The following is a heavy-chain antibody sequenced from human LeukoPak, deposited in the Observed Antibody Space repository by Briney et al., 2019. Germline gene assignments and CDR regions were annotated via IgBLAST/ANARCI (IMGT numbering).Heavy chain of an antibody. Sequence: GGSLRLSCAASGFTFSSYNMKWVRQAPGKGLEWVSSISTSSSYIYFADSVKGRFTISRDNAKNSLYLQMNSLRADNTAVYYCARDRDWNSGLDYWGQGTLVTVSS. J-gene: IGHJ4*02. V-gene: IGHV3-21*01. CDR3: ARDRDWNSGLDY. D-gene: IGHD1-7*01. CDR1: GFTFSSYN. CDR2: ISTSSSYI.